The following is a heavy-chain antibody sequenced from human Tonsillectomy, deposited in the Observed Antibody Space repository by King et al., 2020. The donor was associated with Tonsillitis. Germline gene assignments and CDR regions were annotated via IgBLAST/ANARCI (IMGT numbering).Heavy chain of an antibody. CDR3: ARVIGGMDV. CDR2: IYHSGST. D-gene: IGHD3-10*01. J-gene: IGHJ6*02. CDR1: GYSISSGYY. Sequence: QLQESGPGLVKPSETLSLTCTVSGYSISSGYYWGWIRQPPGKGLEWIGSIYHSGSTYYNPSLKSRVTISVDTSKNQFSLKLSSVTAADTAVYYCARVIGGMDVWGQGTTVTVSS. V-gene: IGHV4-38-2*02.